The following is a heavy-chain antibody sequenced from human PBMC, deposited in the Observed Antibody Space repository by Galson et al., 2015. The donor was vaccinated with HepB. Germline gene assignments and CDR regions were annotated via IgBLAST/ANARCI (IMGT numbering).Heavy chain of an antibody. CDR1: GFTFSSYS. CDR2: IGFSSSYI. J-gene: IGHJ4*02. D-gene: IGHD3-3*01. V-gene: IGHV3-21*01. CDR3: ARSGTIFGVVNAFDY. Sequence: SLRLSCAASGFTFSSYSINWVRQAPGKGLEWVSSIGFSSSYIYYTDLVKGRFTISRDNAKNSLYLQMNSLRAEDTAVYYCARSGTIFGVVNAFDYWGQGTLVTVSS.